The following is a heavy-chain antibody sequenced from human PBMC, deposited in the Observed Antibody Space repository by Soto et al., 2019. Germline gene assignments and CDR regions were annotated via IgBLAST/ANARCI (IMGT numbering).Heavy chain of an antibody. V-gene: IGHV1-69*02. J-gene: IGHJ4*02. CDR2: IIPMFGIA. CDR3: ERGYGDSHDY. Sequence: QVQLVQSGAEVKKPGSSVKVSCKAAGCTFSSYTISWVRQAPGQGLEWMGRIIPMFGIANYAQKFQGRVTITADKSTSTAYMELSSLRSEDTAVYYCERGYGDSHDYWGQGTLVTVSS. CDR1: GCTFSSYT. D-gene: IGHD4-17*01.